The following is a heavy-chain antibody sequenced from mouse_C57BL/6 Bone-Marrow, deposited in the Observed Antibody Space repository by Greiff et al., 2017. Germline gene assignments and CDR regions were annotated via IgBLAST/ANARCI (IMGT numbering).Heavy chain of an antibody. V-gene: IGHV10-3*01. J-gene: IGHJ4*01. CDR3: VRVGTTVRGNAMDY. Sequence: EVQLVESGGGLVQPKGSLKLSCAASGFTFNTYAMHWVRQAPGKGLEWVARIRSKSSNYATYYADSVKDRFTISRDDSQSMLYLQMNNLKTEDTAMYYCVRVGTTVRGNAMDYWGQGTSVTVSS. D-gene: IGHD1-1*01. CDR1: GFTFNTYA. CDR2: IRSKSSNYAT.